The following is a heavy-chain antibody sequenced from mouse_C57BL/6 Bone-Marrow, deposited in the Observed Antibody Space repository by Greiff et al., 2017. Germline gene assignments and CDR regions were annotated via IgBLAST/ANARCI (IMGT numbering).Heavy chain of an antibody. CDR3: ARSPYYYGSPSYWYVDV. CDR1: GYTFTSYW. J-gene: IGHJ1*03. CDR2: IDPSDSYT. D-gene: IGHD1-1*01. Sequence: QVQLQQPGAELVMPGASVKLSCKASGYTFTSYWMHWVKQRPGQGLEWIGEIDPSDSYTNYNQKFKGKSTLTVDKSSSTAYMQLSSLTSEDSAVYYCARSPYYYGSPSYWYVDVWGTGTTVTVSS. V-gene: IGHV1-69*01.